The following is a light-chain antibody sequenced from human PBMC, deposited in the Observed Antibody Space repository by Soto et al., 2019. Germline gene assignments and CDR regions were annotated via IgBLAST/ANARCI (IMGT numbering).Light chain of an antibody. CDR1: QSVSSN. CDR2: GAS. Sequence: EIVMTQSPATLSVSPGERATLSCRASQSVSSNLAWYQQKPDQAPRLLIYGASTMATGIPARFSGSGSGTEFNLNISSLQSEDFAVYYGQQYNNWPPITFGQGTRLEIK. V-gene: IGKV3-15*01. CDR3: QQYNNWPPIT. J-gene: IGKJ5*01.